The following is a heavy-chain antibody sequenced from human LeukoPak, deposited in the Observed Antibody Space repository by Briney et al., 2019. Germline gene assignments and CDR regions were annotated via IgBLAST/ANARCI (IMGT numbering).Heavy chain of an antibody. J-gene: IGHJ6*02. V-gene: IGHV1-2*06. CDR2: INPNSGGT. Sequence: ASVKVSCKASGYTFTGHYMHWVRQAPGQGLEWMGRINPNSGGTNYAQKFQGRVTMTRDTSISTVYMELSRLSSDDTAVYYCARDDVRSLYYYYGMDVWGQGTTVTVSS. CDR3: ARDDVRSLYYYYGMDV. CDR1: GYTFTGHY.